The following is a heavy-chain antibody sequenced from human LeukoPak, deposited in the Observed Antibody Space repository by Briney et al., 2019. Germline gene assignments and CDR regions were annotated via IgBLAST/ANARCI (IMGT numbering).Heavy chain of an antibody. V-gene: IGHV4-4*02. J-gene: IGHJ3*02. CDR2: IYHSGST. CDR3: ARIGSGYAFDI. D-gene: IGHD2-15*01. CDR1: GGSISSSNW. Sequence: PSETLSLTCAVSGGSISSSNWWSWVRQPPGKGLEWIGEIYHSGSTNYNPSLKSRVTISVDTSKNQFSLKLSSVTAADTAVYYCARIGSGYAFDIWGQGTMVTVSS.